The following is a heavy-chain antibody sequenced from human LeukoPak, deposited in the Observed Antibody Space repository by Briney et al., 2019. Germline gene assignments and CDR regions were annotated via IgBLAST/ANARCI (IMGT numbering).Heavy chain of an antibody. CDR2: ISSSSSTI. D-gene: IGHD2-2*02. CDR1: GFTFSSYS. J-gene: IGHJ4*02. V-gene: IGHV3-48*01. Sequence: GGSLRLSCAASGFTFSSYSMNWLRQAPGKGLEWVSYISSSSSTIYYADSVKGRFTISRDNAKKSLYLQMNSLRAEDTAVYYCARDPVIVVPAAIGSIAVASHFDYWGQGTLVTVSS. CDR3: ARDPVIVVPAAIGSIAVASHFDY.